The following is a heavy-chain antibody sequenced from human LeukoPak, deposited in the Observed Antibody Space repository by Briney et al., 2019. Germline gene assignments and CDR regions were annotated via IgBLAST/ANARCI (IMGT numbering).Heavy chain of an antibody. J-gene: IGHJ5*02. V-gene: IGHV1-8*01. CDR1: GYTFTSYD. CDR3: ARDRNLFRVYDP. Sequence: ASVKVSCKASGYTFTSYDINWVRQATGQGLEWMGWMNPNSGNTGYAQKFQGRVTMTRNTPISTAYMELSSLRSEDTAVYYCARDRNLFRVYDPWGQGTLVTVSS. D-gene: IGHD1-14*01. CDR2: MNPNSGNT.